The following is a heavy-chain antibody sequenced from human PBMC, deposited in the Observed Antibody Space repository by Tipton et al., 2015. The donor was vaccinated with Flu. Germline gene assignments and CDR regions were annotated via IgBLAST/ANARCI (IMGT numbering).Heavy chain of an antibody. D-gene: IGHD2-21*01. CDR1: GFTFSSDW. CDR3: AREGHGDWLKAFDI. Sequence: SLRLSCAASGFTFSSDWMHWVRQAPGKGLVYVSRIKSDGSSTYYADSVKGRFTISRDNAKNTLYLQMNSLRGEDTAVYYCAREGHGDWLKAFDIWCQGTMVTVSS. V-gene: IGHV3-74*01. J-gene: IGHJ3*02. CDR2: IKSDGSST.